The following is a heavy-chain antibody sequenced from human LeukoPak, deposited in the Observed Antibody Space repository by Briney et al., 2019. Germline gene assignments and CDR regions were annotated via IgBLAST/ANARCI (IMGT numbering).Heavy chain of an antibody. D-gene: IGHD1-26*01. V-gene: IGHV4-61*02. Sequence: SETLSLTCTVSGGSISSGSYYWSWIRQPAGEGLEWIGRIYSSGRTHYSPSLKSRVAISVDTSKNRFSLRLSSVTAADTAVYYCARDLGGSYSSETWFDPWGQGTLVTVSS. CDR1: GGSISSGSYY. CDR3: ARDLGGSYSSETWFDP. CDR2: IYSSGRT. J-gene: IGHJ5*02.